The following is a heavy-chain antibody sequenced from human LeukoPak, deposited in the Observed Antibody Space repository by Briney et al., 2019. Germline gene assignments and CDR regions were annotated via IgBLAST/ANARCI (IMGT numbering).Heavy chain of an antibody. Sequence: PSETLSLTCAVSGGSISSGGYSWSWIRQPPGKGLEWIGEINHSGSTNYNPSLKSRVTISVDTSKNQFSLKLSSVTAADTAVYYCASYGMDVWGQGTTVTVSS. V-gene: IGHV4-30-2*01. CDR1: GGSISSGGYS. CDR3: ASYGMDV. CDR2: INHSGST. J-gene: IGHJ6*02.